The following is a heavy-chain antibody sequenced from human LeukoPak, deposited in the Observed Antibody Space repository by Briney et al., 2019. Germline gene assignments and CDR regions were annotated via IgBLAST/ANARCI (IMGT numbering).Heavy chain of an antibody. D-gene: IGHD1-26*01. CDR3: ARSSSGDTWDLFDY. Sequence: SVKVSCKASGGTFSSYAISWVRQAPGQGLEWMGGIIPIFGTANYAQKFQGRVTITTDESTSTAYMELSSPRSEDTAVYYCARSSSGDTWDLFDYWGQGTLVTASS. J-gene: IGHJ4*02. V-gene: IGHV1-69*05. CDR2: IIPIFGTA. CDR1: GGTFSSYA.